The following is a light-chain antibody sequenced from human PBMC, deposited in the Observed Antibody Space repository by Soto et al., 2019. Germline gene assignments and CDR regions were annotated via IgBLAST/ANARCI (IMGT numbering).Light chain of an antibody. CDR1: QSVWSNY. CDR2: GAS. Sequence: EIVLTQSPGTLSLSPGERATLSCRASQSVWSNYFAWYQQRPGQAPRLLIYGASSRATGIPDRFGGSGSGTGFTLTISRLEPEDFAVYYCQQYGSAPLYTFGQGTKLEIK. V-gene: IGKV3-20*01. CDR3: QQYGSAPLYT. J-gene: IGKJ2*01.